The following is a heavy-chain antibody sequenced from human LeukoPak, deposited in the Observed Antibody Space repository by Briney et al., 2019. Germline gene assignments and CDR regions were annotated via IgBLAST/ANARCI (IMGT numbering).Heavy chain of an antibody. D-gene: IGHD2-15*01. J-gene: IGHJ4*02. CDR1: GGSISSYY. CDR3: ARGYCSGGSCYPTPFDY. CDR2: IYYSGST. Sequence: SETLSLTCTVSGGSISSYYWSWIRQPPGEGLEWIGYIYYSGSTNYNPSLKSRVTISVDTSKNQFSLKLSSVTAADTAVYYCARGYCSGGSCYPTPFDYWGQGTLVTVSS. V-gene: IGHV4-59*01.